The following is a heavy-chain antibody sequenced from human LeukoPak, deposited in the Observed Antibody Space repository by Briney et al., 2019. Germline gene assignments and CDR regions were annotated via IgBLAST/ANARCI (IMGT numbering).Heavy chain of an antibody. CDR2: VIPVFGTA. D-gene: IGHD6-13*01. CDR1: GGTFSSYA. V-gene: IGHV1-69*13. J-gene: IGHJ5*02. Sequence: SVKVSCKASGGTFSSYAISWVRRAPGQGLEWMGGVIPVFGTANYAQKFQGRVTITADESTSTAYMELSSLRSEDTAVYYCASEIAAAGTRWFDPWGQGTLVTVSS. CDR3: ASEIAAAGTRWFDP.